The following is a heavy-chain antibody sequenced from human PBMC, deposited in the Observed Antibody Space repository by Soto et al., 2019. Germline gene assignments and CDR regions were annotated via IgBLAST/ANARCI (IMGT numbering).Heavy chain of an antibody. CDR3: TTGIVVVIPSGMDV. CDR1: GITFSKAW. J-gene: IGHJ6*02. Sequence: GGSLRLSCAASGITFSKAWMSWVRQAPGKGLEWVGRIKRKTDGGTTDYAAPVKGRFTISRDDSKNTLYLQMNSLKTEDTAVYHCTTGIVVVIPSGMDVWGQGTTVTVSS. V-gene: IGHV3-15*01. CDR2: IKRKTDGGTT. D-gene: IGHD3-22*01.